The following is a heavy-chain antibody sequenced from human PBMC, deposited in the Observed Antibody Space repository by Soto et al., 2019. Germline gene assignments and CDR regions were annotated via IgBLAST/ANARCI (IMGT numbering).Heavy chain of an antibody. J-gene: IGHJ4*02. CDR3: AKVPLKPQVFDY. V-gene: IGHV3-15*07. CDR2: IKSKTDGGTT. Sequence: GGSLRLSCASSGFTFSNAWMNWVRQAPGKGLEWVGRIKSKTDGGTTDYAAPVKGRFTISRDDSKNTLYLQMNSLKTEDTAIYYCAKVPLKPQVFDYWGQGTLVTVSS. CDR1: GFTFSNAW.